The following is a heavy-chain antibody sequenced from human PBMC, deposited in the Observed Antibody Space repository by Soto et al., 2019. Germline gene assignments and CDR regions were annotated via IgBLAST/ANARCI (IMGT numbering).Heavy chain of an antibody. Sequence: GGSLRLSCAASGFTFSSYGMHWVRQAPGKGLEWVAVISYDGSNKYYADSVKGRFTISRDNSKNTLYLQMNSLRAEATAVYYCAKGLEETGLDAFDIWGQGTMVTVSS. V-gene: IGHV3-30*18. CDR1: GFTFSSYG. CDR2: ISYDGSNK. D-gene: IGHD7-27*01. J-gene: IGHJ3*02. CDR3: AKGLEETGLDAFDI.